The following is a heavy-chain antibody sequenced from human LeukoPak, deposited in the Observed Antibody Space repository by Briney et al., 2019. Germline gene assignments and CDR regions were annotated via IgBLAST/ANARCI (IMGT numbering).Heavy chain of an antibody. CDR2: ISSSGSTI. CDR1: GFTFSDYY. J-gene: IGHJ3*02. D-gene: IGHD1-26*01. V-gene: IGHV3-11*04. Sequence: GGSLRLSCAASGFTFSDYYMSWIRQAPGKGLEWVSYISSSGSTICYADSVKGRFTISRDNAKNSLYLQMNSLRAEDTAVYYCARDTRTNAFDIWGQGTMVTVSS. CDR3: ARDTRTNAFDI.